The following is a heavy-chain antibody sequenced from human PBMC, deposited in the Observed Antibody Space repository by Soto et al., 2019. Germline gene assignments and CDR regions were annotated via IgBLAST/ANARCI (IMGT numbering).Heavy chain of an antibody. CDR1: GYSFAGYW. CDR2: IDPSDSQT. V-gene: IGHV5-10-1*01. D-gene: IGHD3-22*01. J-gene: IGHJ4*02. CDR3: ARQIYDSDTGPNFQYYFDS. Sequence: PGESLKISCKGPGYSFAGYWITWVRQKPGKGLEWMGRIDPSDSQTYYSPSFRGHVTIPVTKSITTVFLQWSSLRASDTAMYYCARQIYDSDTGPNFQYYFDSWGQGTPVTVSS.